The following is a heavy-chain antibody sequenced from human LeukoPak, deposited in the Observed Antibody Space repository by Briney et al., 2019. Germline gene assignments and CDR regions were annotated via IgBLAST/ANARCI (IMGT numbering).Heavy chain of an antibody. Sequence: PGGSLRLSCAASGFTFSSSAMHWVRQGPGKGLEWVAYIAHHGSDKYYADFVKGRFTISRDNSKRTLSLQINSLRPDDTAVYYCAKDGSWSCTDWGQGTLVTVSS. J-gene: IGHJ4*02. CDR3: AKDGSWSCTD. CDR2: IAHHGSDK. D-gene: IGHD2-8*02. V-gene: IGHV3-30*02. CDR1: GFTFSSSA.